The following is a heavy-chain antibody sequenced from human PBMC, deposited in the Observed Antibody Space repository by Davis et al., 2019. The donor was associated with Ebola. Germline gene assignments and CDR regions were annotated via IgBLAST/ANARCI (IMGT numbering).Heavy chain of an antibody. Sequence: GESLKISCTDSVITFSSYAMTWVRQAPGKGLEWVSAISGSGGSTYYADSVKGRFTISRDNSKNTLYLQMNSLRAEDTAVYYCARSPWGYCSSTSCYALGYYYYGMDVWGKGTTVTVSS. CDR2: ISGSGGST. CDR1: VITFSSYA. D-gene: IGHD2-2*01. J-gene: IGHJ6*04. CDR3: ARSPWGYCSSTSCYALGYYYYGMDV. V-gene: IGHV3-23*01.